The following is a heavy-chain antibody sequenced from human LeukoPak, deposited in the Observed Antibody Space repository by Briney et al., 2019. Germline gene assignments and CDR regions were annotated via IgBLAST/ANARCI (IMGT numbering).Heavy chain of an antibody. J-gene: IGHJ4*02. CDR3: ARWGGYCSGGNCYPLYYFDS. Sequence: GGSLQISCRGSGYSFTNYWIGWVRQMAGKGLEWRGIIYPRHSDTRYSPSFQGQVTISADKSISTAYLQWNSLKASDTAMYYCARWGGYCSGGNCYPLYYFDSSGQGTLVNVPS. CDR2: IYPRHSDT. D-gene: IGHD2-15*01. V-gene: IGHV5-51*01. CDR1: GYSFTNYW.